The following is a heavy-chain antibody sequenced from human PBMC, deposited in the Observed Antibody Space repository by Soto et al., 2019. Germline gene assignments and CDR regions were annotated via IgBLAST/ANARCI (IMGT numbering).Heavy chain of an antibody. CDR3: AKTYYYDSSRGPFAY. CDR1: GYTFTGYY. V-gene: IGHV1-2*02. J-gene: IGHJ4*02. Sequence: ASVKVSCKASGYTFTGYYMHWVRQAPGQGLEWMGWINPNSGGTNYAQKFQGRVTMTRDTSISTAYMELSRLRSDDTAVYYCAKTYYYDSSRGPFAYWGQGTLVTVSS. CDR2: INPNSGGT. D-gene: IGHD3-22*01.